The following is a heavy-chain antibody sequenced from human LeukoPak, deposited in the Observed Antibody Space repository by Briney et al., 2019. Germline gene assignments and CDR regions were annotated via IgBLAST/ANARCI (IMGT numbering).Heavy chain of an antibody. CDR3: ARGLRGPDY. CDR2: IDNDAYSS. J-gene: IGHJ4*02. CDR1: GFTFSTYW. Sequence: PGGSLRLSCVASGFTFSTYWMSWVRQAPGKGLVWVARIDNDAYSSVYADSVKGRFTISRDNSKNTMFLQMNRLGDEDTAVYYCARGLRGPDYWGQGTQVTVSS. V-gene: IGHV3-74*01.